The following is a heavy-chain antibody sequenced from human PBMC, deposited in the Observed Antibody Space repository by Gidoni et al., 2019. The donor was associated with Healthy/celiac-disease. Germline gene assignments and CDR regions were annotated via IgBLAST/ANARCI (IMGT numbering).Heavy chain of an antibody. CDR3: ARDSLVGATPDY. J-gene: IGHJ4*02. CDR1: GFTFSSYS. V-gene: IGHV3-21*01. Sequence: EVQLVESGGGLVKPGGSLRLSCAASGFTFSSYSMNWVRQAPGKGLEWVSSISSSSSYIYYADSVKGRVTISRDNAKNSLYLQMNSLRAEDTAVYYCARDSLVGATPDYWGQGTLVTVSS. CDR2: ISSSSSYI. D-gene: IGHD1-26*01.